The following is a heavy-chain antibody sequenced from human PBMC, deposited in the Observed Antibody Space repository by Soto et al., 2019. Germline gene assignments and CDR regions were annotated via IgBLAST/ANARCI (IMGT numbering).Heavy chain of an antibody. D-gene: IGHD2-15*01. J-gene: IGHJ4*02. CDR2: IIPIFGTA. Sequence: QVQLLQSGAEVKKPGSSVKVSCKASGGTFSSYAISWVRQAPGQGLEWMGGIIPIFGTANYAQKFQGRVTITTDESTSTAYMELISMRSEDTAVYYCARESRYCSGGSCYFLPGIDYWGQGTLVTVSS. V-gene: IGHV1-69*05. CDR3: ARESRYCSGGSCYFLPGIDY. CDR1: GGTFSSYA.